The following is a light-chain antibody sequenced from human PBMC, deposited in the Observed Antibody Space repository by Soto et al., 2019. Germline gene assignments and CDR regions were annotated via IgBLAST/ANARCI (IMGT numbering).Light chain of an antibody. J-gene: IGLJ2*01. V-gene: IGLV2-14*01. CDR1: SSDVGGYNH. Sequence: HSVLTQPASVSGSPGQSITISCTGTSSDVGGYNHVSWYQQLPGKAPKVMIYDVSKRPSGVSNRFSGSKSGNTASLTISGLQAEDEAEYYCSSYTSSSTRILFGGGTKLTVL. CDR3: SSYTSSSTRIL. CDR2: DVS.